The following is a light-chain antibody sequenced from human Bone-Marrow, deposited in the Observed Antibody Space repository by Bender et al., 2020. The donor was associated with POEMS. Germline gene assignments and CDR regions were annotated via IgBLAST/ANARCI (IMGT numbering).Light chain of an antibody. CDR3: CSYRDSNNYV. Sequence: QSALTQPASVSGSPGQSITISCTGTNSDVGGYKYVSWYQQHPGKAPTLIIYDVNKPPSGVCGRFCGSKSGNTASLIISGLQIEDEGDYYCCSYRDSNNYVFGAGTTVTVL. J-gene: IGLJ1*01. CDR1: NSDVGGYKY. CDR2: DVN. V-gene: IGLV2-14*03.